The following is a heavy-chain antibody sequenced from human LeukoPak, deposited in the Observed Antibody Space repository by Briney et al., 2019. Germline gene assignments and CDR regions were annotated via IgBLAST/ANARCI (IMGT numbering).Heavy chain of an antibody. CDR1: GFTFSTYS. J-gene: IGHJ4*02. CDR2: ISSGSSFI. D-gene: IGHD3-22*01. Sequence: GRSLRLSCAASGFTFSTYSMNWVRQAPGKGLEWVSSISSGSSFIYYADSVKGRFTISRDNAKNSLFLQMNSLRAEDTAVYYCARESSGYFYWGQGTLVTVSS. CDR3: ARESSGYFY. V-gene: IGHV3-21*01.